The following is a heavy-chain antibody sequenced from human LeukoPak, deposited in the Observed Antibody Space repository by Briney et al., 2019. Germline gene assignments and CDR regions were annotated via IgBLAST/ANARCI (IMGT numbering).Heavy chain of an antibody. Sequence: SETLSLTCTVSGGSSSSYYWSWIRQPPGKGLEWIGYIYYSGSTNYNPSLKSRVIISIDTSKNQFSLKLSSVTAADTAVYYCARETVVVAATHTGGDYWGQGTLVTASS. CDR3: ARETVVVAATHTGGDY. CDR2: IYYSGST. V-gene: IGHV4-59*01. CDR1: GGSSSSYY. J-gene: IGHJ4*02. D-gene: IGHD2-15*01.